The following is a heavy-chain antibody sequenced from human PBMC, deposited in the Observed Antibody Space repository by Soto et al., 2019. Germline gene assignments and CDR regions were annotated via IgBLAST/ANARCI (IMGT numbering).Heavy chain of an antibody. CDR3: AAGYLNWLDP. CDR1: GFTFASST. Sequence: ASVKVSCKVSGFTFASSTVQWVRQARGQRLECIGWIVVGSGNTNYAQKFQERVTISRDMSTRTAYMELSSLTSEDTAVYYCAAGYLNWLDPWGQGTLVTVSS. D-gene: IGHD3-16*02. V-gene: IGHV1-58*01. J-gene: IGHJ5*02. CDR2: IVVGSGNT.